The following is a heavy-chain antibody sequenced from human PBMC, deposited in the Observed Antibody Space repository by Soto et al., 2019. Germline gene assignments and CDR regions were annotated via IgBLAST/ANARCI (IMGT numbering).Heavy chain of an antibody. D-gene: IGHD3-10*02. CDR2: IIPIFGTA. J-gene: IGHJ3*02. V-gene: IGHV1-69*13. Sequence: SVKVSCKASGGTFSSYAISWVRQAPGQGLEWMGGIIPIFGTANYAQKFQGRVTITADESTSTAYMELSSLRSEDTAVYYCASPSTYYYDRPSDAFDIWGQGTMVTVSS. CDR1: GGTFSSYA. CDR3: ASPSTYYYDRPSDAFDI.